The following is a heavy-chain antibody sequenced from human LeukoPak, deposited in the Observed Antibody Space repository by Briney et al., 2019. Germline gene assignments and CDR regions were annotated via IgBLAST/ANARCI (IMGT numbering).Heavy chain of an antibody. CDR2: IIPILGIA. CDR1: GGTFSSYA. D-gene: IGHD6-13*01. Sequence: SVKVSCKASGGTFSSYAISWVRQAPGQGLEWMGRIIPILGIANYAQKFQGRVTITADKSASTAYMELSSLRSEDTAVYYCARLVAAAGNGIDYWGQGTLVTVSS. CDR3: ARLVAAAGNGIDY. J-gene: IGHJ4*02. V-gene: IGHV1-69*04.